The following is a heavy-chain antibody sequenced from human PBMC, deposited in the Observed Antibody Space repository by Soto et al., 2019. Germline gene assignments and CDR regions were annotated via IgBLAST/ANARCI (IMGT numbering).Heavy chain of an antibody. Sequence: QVQLQESGPGLVKPSETLSLTCTVSGASISGFYWSWIRKSAGKGLEWIGRIYATGTTDYNPSLKRRVMMSVDTSKKQFSLKLRSVTAADTAVYYCVRDGTKTLRDWFDPWGQEVSVTVSS. CDR1: GASISGFY. V-gene: IGHV4-4*07. D-gene: IGHD1-1*01. CDR2: IYATGTT. CDR3: VRDGTKTLRDWFDP. J-gene: IGHJ5*02.